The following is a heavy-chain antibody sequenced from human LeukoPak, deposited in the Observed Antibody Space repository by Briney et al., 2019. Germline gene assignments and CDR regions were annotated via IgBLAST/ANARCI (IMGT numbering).Heavy chain of an antibody. CDR2: IYYSGYT. CDR3: ARGYSYGYSYYYYYMDV. J-gene: IGHJ6*03. D-gene: IGHD5-18*01. CDR1: GGSISSGDYY. Sequence: SETLSLTCTVSGGSISSGDYYWSWIRQPPGKGLEWIGYIYYSGYTNYNPSLKSRVTISVDTSKNQFSLKLSSVTAADTAVYYCARGYSYGYSYYYYYMDVWGKGTTVTVSS. V-gene: IGHV4-61*08.